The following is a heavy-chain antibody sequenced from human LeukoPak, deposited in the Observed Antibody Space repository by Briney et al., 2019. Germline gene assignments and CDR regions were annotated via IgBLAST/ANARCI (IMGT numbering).Heavy chain of an antibody. CDR3: ARAGAHTAIFIQVY. J-gene: IGHJ4*02. CDR1: GFTFSDYY. CDR2: ISSSGSTI. V-gene: IGHV3-11*01. Sequence: GGSLRLSCAASGFTFSDYYMSWVRQAPGKGLEWVSYISSSGSTIYYADSVKGRFTISRDNAKNSLYLQMNSLRAEDTAVYYCARAGAHTAIFIQVYRGQGDPVTVSS. D-gene: IGHD5-18*01.